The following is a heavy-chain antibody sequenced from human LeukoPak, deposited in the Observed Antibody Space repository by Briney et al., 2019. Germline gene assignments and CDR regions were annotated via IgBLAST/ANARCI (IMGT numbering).Heavy chain of an antibody. J-gene: IGHJ4*02. Sequence: SGGSLTLSCAASGFTFGSYAMSWLRQAPGKGLERVSGISGSGDTTYYAASVKGRFTISRDNSKKTLYVQMNSLRAEDTAVYYCAKSYYADRSYFDSWGQGTLVTVSS. CDR3: AKSYYADRSYFDS. V-gene: IGHV3-23*01. D-gene: IGHD3-22*01. CDR1: GFTFGSYA. CDR2: ISGSGDTT.